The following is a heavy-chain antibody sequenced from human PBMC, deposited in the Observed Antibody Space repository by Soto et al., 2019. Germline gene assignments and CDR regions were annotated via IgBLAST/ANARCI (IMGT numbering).Heavy chain of an antibody. CDR2: INPNGGVT. V-gene: IGHV1-2*04. Sequence: QGQLVQSGAEVRKPGASVTVSGRSSGDSFNDYYIHWVRQGPGQGFEWMGWINPNGGVTKYAQKFQGWVSMTRDTSIRTVYMQLRRLRSDDTAVYYCARESGGATATLDYYYFYMDVWGTGTTVTVSS. J-gene: IGHJ6*03. CDR1: GDSFNDYY. D-gene: IGHD5-12*01. CDR3: ARESGGATATLDYYYFYMDV.